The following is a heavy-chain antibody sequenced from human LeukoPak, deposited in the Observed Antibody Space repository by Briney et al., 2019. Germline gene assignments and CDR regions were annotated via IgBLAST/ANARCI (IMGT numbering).Heavy chain of an antibody. CDR1: GGSFSGYY. V-gene: IGHV4-34*01. CDR2: INHSGST. Sequence: SETLSLTCAVYGGSFSGYYWSWIRQPPGKGLEWIGEINHSGSTNYNPSLKSRVTISVDTSKNQFSLKLSSVTAADTAVYYCARSGPKDGYKGFDIWGQGTVVTVSS. CDR3: ARSGPKDGYKGFDI. D-gene: IGHD5-24*01. J-gene: IGHJ3*02.